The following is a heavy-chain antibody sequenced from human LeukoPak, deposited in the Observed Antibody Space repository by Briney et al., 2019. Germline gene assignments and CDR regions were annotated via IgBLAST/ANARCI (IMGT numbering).Heavy chain of an antibody. Sequence: GASVKVSCKASGYTFNSHDINWVRQATGQGLEWMGWMNPYSGNTGYAQKFQGRVTMTRDTSTSTVYMELSSLRSEDTAVYYCARDLHDYVWGSYRYPGYWGQGTLVTVSS. D-gene: IGHD3-16*02. V-gene: IGHV1-8*01. CDR2: MNPYSGNT. CDR1: GYTFNSHD. J-gene: IGHJ4*02. CDR3: ARDLHDYVWGSYRYPGY.